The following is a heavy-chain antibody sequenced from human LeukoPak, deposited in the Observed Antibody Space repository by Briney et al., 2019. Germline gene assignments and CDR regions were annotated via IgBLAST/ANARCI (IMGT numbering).Heavy chain of an antibody. Sequence: KASETLSLTCTVSGGSISSYYWSWIRQPPGKGLEWIGYIYYSGSTNYNPSLKSRVTISVDTSKNQFSLKLSSVTAADTAVYYCARREYDYVWGSYRPNWFDPWGQGTLVTVSS. CDR2: IYYSGST. CDR3: ARREYDYVWGSYRPNWFDP. D-gene: IGHD3-16*02. J-gene: IGHJ5*02. CDR1: GGSISSYY. V-gene: IGHV4-59*12.